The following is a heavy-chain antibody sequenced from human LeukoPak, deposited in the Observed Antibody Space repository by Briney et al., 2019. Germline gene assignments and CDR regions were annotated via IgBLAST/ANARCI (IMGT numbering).Heavy chain of an antibody. J-gene: IGHJ4*02. CDR3: AILSSVDVWSSGDPSKFDC. CDR1: GASMSRGGHY. D-gene: IGHD2-15*01. Sequence: KASETLSLTCTVSGASMSRGGHYWSWVRQPPGKGLEWIGYMYYSGNTYHNPSLKSRLSISIDKPKKQLSLRLTSVTAADTAIYYCAILSSVDVWSSGDPSKFDCWGQGILVTVSS. V-gene: IGHV4-31*03. CDR2: MYYSGNT.